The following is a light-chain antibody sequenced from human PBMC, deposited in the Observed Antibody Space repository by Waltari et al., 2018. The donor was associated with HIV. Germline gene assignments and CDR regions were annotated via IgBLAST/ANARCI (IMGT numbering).Light chain of an antibody. CDR1: QNVITN. J-gene: IGKJ1*01. Sequence: EIVMTQSPATLSVSPGEIVTLSCRASQNVITNLAWYQQKPGQAPSLLIYGASTRASGIPARFTGGGSGSDFTLTINSLQSEDCGLYYCQQYNGWPRTFGQGTKV. V-gene: IGKV3-15*01. CDR2: GAS. CDR3: QQYNGWPRT.